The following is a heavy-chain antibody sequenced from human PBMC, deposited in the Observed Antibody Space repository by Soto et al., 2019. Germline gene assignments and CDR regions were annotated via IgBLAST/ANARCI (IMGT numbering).Heavy chain of an antibody. CDR1: GFTFSDFV. Sequence: PGGSMRLSCAASGFTFSDFVMGWVRQAPGKGLEWVSAISGPGGSTYYSESVKGRFTISRDNSEKTVYLQMNNVRAEDTALYHCAKSARGDGYKNAFDVWGLGTMVTVSS. CDR3: AKSARGDGYKNAFDV. V-gene: IGHV3-23*01. CDR2: ISGPGGST. D-gene: IGHD5-12*01. J-gene: IGHJ3*01.